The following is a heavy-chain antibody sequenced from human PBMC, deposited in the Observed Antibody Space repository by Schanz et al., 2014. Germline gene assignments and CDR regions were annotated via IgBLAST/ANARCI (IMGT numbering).Heavy chain of an antibody. D-gene: IGHD1-26*01. CDR2: IYHNGDT. CDR3: VRGVGAWEQRIFDY. V-gene: IGHV4-4*02. J-gene: IGHJ4*02. CDR1: GGSISSGVW. Sequence: QVQLQESGPGLVKPSGTLSLTCVVSGGSISSGVWWGWVRQPPGKGLEWIGEIYHNGDTSFNPSHKSRAPMSVHNSKKEFTLRLTSLTAADTALYYCVRGVGAWEQRIFDYWGKGTLVTVSS.